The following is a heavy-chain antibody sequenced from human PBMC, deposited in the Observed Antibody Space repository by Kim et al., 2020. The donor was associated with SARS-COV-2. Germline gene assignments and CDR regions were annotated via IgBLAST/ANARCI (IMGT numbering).Heavy chain of an antibody. V-gene: IGHV1-69*13. D-gene: IGHD5-12*01. CDR1: GGTFSDYA. CDR3: VRSSRMASTSAYYYFGLAV. CDR2: IIAVFGAA. Sequence: SVKVSCKASGGTFSDYAISWVRQAPGQGLEWMGGIIAVFGAAKYAQKFQGRVTISADESTRTAYMDLCSLRSEDTAMYYCVRSSRMASTSAYYYFGLAVRGQGYTVTVSS. J-gene: IGHJ6*02.